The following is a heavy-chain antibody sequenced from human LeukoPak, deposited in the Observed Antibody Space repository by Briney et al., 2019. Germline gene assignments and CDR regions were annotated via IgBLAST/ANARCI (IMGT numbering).Heavy chain of an antibody. V-gene: IGHV3-53*01. Sequence: ETLSLTCTVSGGSIRSSYYYWGWIRQPPGKGLEWVSVIYSGGSTYYADSVKGRFTISRDNSKNTLYLQMNSLRAEDTAVYYCARDHYAFDIWGQGTMVTVSS. J-gene: IGHJ3*02. CDR3: ARDHYAFDI. CDR2: IYSGGST. CDR1: GGSIRSSYYY.